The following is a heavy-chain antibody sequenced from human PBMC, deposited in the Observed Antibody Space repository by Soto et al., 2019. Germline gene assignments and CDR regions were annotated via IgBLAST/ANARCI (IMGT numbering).Heavy chain of an antibody. J-gene: IGHJ4*02. CDR2: IYFDGMT. CDR1: GASLSSGGYY. CDR3: ARDRYGDYYAY. V-gene: IGHV4-31*03. Sequence: QVQLLESGPGLVKPSQTLSLSCIVSGASLSSGGYYWNWIRQHPGKGLEWIGYIYFDGMTYYNPSLESRVTMSIDASKNQSSLHLSSVTAEDTAVYYCARDRYGDYYAYWGQGILVTVSS. D-gene: IGHD3-22*01.